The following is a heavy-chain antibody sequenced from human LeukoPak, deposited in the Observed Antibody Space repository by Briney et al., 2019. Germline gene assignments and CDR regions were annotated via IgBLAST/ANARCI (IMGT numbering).Heavy chain of an antibody. Sequence: SVKVSCKASGGTFSSYAISWVRQAPGQGLEWMGGIIPISGTANYAQKFQGRVTITTDESTSTAYMELSSLRSEDTAVYYCAREKSLGDFWSGYSEYWGQGTLVTVSS. CDR2: IIPISGTA. D-gene: IGHD3-3*01. J-gene: IGHJ4*02. CDR3: AREKSLGDFWSGYSEY. CDR1: GGTFSSYA. V-gene: IGHV1-69*05.